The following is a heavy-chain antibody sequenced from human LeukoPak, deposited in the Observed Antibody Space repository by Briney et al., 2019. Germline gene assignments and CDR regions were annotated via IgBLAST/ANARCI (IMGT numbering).Heavy chain of an antibody. CDR3: VLGDILTGYWAEYFAY. CDR2: INPNSGGT. Sequence: ASVKVSCKASGYTFTGYYMHWVRQAPGQGLEWMGWINPNSGGTNYAQKFQGRVSMTTDTPTRTAYMELKSLRSDDTAVYYCVLGDILTGYWAEYFAYWGQGTLVTVSS. V-gene: IGHV1-2*02. J-gene: IGHJ4*02. CDR1: GYTFTGYY. D-gene: IGHD3-9*01.